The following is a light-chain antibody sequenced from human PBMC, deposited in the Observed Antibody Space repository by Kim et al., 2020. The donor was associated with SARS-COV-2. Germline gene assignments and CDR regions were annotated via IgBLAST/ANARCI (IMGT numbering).Light chain of an antibody. CDR2: AAS. V-gene: IGKV1-27*01. CDR1: QGIGNY. J-gene: IGKJ4*01. Sequence: DIQMTQSPSSLSASVGDRVTITCRASQGIGNYLAWYQQIPGKVPNLLIYAASSLQSGVPSRFSGSGTGTDFTLTISSLQPEDVAIYYCQKYNSAPLTFGGGTKVDIK. CDR3: QKYNSAPLT.